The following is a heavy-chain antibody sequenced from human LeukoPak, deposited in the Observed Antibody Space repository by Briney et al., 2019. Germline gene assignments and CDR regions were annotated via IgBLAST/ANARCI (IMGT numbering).Heavy chain of an antibody. CDR3: AKDRLLRYYDSGAYPDY. J-gene: IGHJ4*02. D-gene: IGHD3-22*01. Sequence: GGSLRLSCAASGFTFSSYAMSWVRQAPGKGLEWVSAISGSGGSTYYADSVKGRFTISRDNSKNTLYLQMNSLRAEDTAVYYCAKDRLLRYYDSGAYPDYWGQGTLVTVSS. CDR2: ISGSGGST. V-gene: IGHV3-23*01. CDR1: GFTFSSYA.